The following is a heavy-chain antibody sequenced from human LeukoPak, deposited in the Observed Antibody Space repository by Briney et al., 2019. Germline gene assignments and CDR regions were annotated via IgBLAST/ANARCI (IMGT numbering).Heavy chain of an antibody. Sequence: GGSLRLSCAASGFTFSSYAMTWVRQAPGKGLEWVSHISGRGDSTYSADSVKGRFTISRDNSKNTLYLQMNSLRAEDTAVYYCAKDLRGIVVLAAAPKVYWGQGTLVTVSS. CDR1: GFTFSSYA. D-gene: IGHD2-2*01. CDR2: ISGRGDST. CDR3: AKDLRGIVVLAAAPKVY. J-gene: IGHJ4*02. V-gene: IGHV3-23*01.